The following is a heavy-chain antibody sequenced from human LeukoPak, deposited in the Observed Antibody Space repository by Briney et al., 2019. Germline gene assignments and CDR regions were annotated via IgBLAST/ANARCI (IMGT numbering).Heavy chain of an antibody. CDR3: ARRTVGITMIDY. Sequence: SETPSLTCAVYGGSFSGYYWSWIRQPPGKGLEWIGEINHSGSTNYNPSLKSRVTISVDTSKNQFSLKLSSVTAADTAVYYCARRTVGITMIDYWGQGTLVTVSS. J-gene: IGHJ4*02. CDR2: INHSGST. V-gene: IGHV4-34*01. CDR1: GGSFSGYY. D-gene: IGHD3-22*01.